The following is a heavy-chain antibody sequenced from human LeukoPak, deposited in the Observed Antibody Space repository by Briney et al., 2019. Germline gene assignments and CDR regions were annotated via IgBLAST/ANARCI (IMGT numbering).Heavy chain of an antibody. V-gene: IGHV3-23*01. CDR1: GFTFSSYA. CDR2: ISGSGGST. Sequence: PGGSLRLSCAASGFTFSSYAMSWVRQAPGKGLEWVSAISGSGGSTYYADSVKGRFTISRDNSKNTLYLQMNSLRAEDTAVYYCATSGSPWLAFDYWGQGTLVTVSS. CDR3: ATSGSPWLAFDY. J-gene: IGHJ4*02. D-gene: IGHD3-10*01.